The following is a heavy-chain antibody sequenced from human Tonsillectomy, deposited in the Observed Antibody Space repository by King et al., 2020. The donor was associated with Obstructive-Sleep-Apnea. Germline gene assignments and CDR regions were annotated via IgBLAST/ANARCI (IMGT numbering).Heavy chain of an antibody. CDR2: ISYDGCYK. Sequence: VQLVESGGGVVQPGRSLRLSCAASGFTFNSYAMHWVRQAPGKGLEWGAVISYDGCYKYYADSVKGRFTISRDNSKNTVYLHMNSLRAEDTAVYYCDLVGANDAFDIWGQGTLVTVSS. J-gene: IGHJ3*02. CDR1: GFTFNSYA. V-gene: IGHV3-30-3*01. CDR3: DLVGANDAFDI. D-gene: IGHD1-26*01.